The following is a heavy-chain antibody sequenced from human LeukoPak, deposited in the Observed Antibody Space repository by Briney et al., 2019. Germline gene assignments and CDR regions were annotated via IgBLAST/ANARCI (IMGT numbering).Heavy chain of an antibody. CDR2: IYHSGST. J-gene: IGHJ4*02. CDR1: GGSISSSNW. D-gene: IGHD6-13*01. CDR3: AREGDSSSRKFDY. V-gene: IGHV4-4*02. Sequence: SETLSLTCAVSGGSISSSNWWSWVRQPPGKGLEWIGEIYHSGSTNYNPSLKSRVTISVDTSKNQFSLKLSSVTAADTAVYYCAREGDSSSRKFDYWGQGTLVTVSS.